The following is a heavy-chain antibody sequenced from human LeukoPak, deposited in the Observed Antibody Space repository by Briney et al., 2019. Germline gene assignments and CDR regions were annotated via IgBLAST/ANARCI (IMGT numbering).Heavy chain of an antibody. D-gene: IGHD2-21*02. J-gene: IGHJ3*02. CDR2: IASDGSHR. CDR1: GFTFSNYF. Sequence: GGSLRLSCAASGFTFSNYFMHWVRQAPGKGLEWVADIASDGSHRFYVESVKGRFTISSDNSKNTLYLQMNSLGPEDTAVYFCARERQDTVIHSGAFDIWGQGTTVTVSS. V-gene: IGHV3-30-3*01. CDR3: ARERQDTVIHSGAFDI.